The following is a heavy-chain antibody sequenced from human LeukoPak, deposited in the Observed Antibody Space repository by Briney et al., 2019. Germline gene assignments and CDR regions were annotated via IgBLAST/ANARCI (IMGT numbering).Heavy chain of an antibody. J-gene: IGHJ4*02. CDR1: GFTFNTYT. CDR3: AKDRSVTTDYFDY. CDR2: ISGSGGST. D-gene: IGHD4-11*01. Sequence: GGSLRLSCAASGFTFNTYTMNWVRQAPGKGLEWVSAISGSGGSTYYADSVKGRFTVSRDNSKNTLYLQMNSLRADDAAVYYCAKDRSVTTDYFDYWGQGTLVTVSS. V-gene: IGHV3-23*01.